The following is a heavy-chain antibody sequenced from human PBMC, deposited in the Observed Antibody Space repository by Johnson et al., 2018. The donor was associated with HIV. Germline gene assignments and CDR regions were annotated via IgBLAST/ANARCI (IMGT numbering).Heavy chain of an antibody. Sequence: QVQLVESGGGVVQPGGSLRLSCVASGFTFSRFGMHWVRQAPGKGLEWVAVISYDGSDKDYADSVKGRFTISRDSSKNSLYLQMNSLRAEDTAVYYCARESLDAFDIWGQGTMVTVSS. CDR2: ISYDGSDK. V-gene: IGHV3-30*19. CDR3: ARESLDAFDI. J-gene: IGHJ3*02. CDR1: GFTFSRFG.